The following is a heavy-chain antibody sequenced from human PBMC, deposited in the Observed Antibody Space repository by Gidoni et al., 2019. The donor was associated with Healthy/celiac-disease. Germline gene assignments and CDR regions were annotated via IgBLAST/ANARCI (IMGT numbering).Heavy chain of an antibody. V-gene: IGHV3-30*04. CDR3: ARERVGGIVVVAAAPYYYYGMDV. CDR2: ISYDGSNK. J-gene: IGHJ6*02. CDR1: GFTFGSFA. Sequence: QVQLVESGGGVVQPGRLLAPSCEASGFTFGSFAIHWARPAPVKGLEWGAVISYDGSNKYYADSVKGGFTISRDNSKNTLYLQMNSLRAEDTAVYYCARERVGGIVVVAAAPYYYYGMDVWGQGTTVTVSS. D-gene: IGHD2-2*01.